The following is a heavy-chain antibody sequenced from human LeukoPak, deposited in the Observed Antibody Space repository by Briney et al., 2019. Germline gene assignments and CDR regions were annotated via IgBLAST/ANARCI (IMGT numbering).Heavy chain of an antibody. J-gene: IGHJ1*01. CDR1: GFTFSSYS. CDR2: ISGSSSNK. Sequence: GGSLRLSCAASGFTFSSYSMNWVRQAPGKGLEWVSYISGSSSNKYYADSVKGRFTISRDNAKNSLYLQMNSLRAEDTAVYYCARDRYGDPTQEYFQHWGQGTLVTVSS. V-gene: IGHV3-48*01. CDR3: ARDRYGDPTQEYFQH. D-gene: IGHD4-17*01.